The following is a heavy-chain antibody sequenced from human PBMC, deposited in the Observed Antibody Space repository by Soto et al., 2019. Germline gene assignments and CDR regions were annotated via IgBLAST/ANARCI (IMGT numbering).Heavy chain of an antibody. CDR2: ISYDGSNK. V-gene: IGHV3-30*18. CDR1: GFTFSSYG. CDR3: AKGRIQLWLFDY. J-gene: IGHJ4*02. Sequence: QVQLVESGGGVVQPGRSLRLSCAASGFTFSSYGMHWVRQAPGKGLEWVAVISYDGSNKYYADSVKGRFTISRDNSKNTLYLQMNSLRAEDTAVYYCAKGRIQLWLFDYLGQGTLVTVSS. D-gene: IGHD5-18*01.